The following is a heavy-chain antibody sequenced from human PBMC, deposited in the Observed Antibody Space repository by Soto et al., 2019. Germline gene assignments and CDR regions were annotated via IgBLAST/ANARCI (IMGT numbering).Heavy chain of an antibody. J-gene: IGHJ6*02. Sequence: QVQLVQSGAEVKKPGSSVKVSCKASGGTFSSYTISWVRQAPGQGLEWMGRIIPILGIANYAQKFQGRVTITADKSTSTAYMELSSLRSEDTAVYYCTRLRDSDGMDVWGQGTTVTVSS. CDR2: IIPILGIA. CDR3: TRLRDSDGMDV. D-gene: IGHD1-26*01. V-gene: IGHV1-69*02. CDR1: GGTFSSYT.